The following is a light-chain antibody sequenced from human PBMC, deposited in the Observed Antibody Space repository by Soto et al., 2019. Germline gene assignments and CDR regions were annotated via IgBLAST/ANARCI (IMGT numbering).Light chain of an antibody. CDR2: AAS. V-gene: IGKV1-9*01. CDR3: QQLNSYPLT. J-gene: IGKJ4*01. CDR1: QGISSY. Sequence: DIQLTQSPSFLSASVGDRVTITCRASQGISSYLAWYQQKPGKAPKLLIYAASTLQSGVPSRFSGSGSGTEFTLTISSLPPADFAPYYCQQLNSYPLTFGGGTKVEIK.